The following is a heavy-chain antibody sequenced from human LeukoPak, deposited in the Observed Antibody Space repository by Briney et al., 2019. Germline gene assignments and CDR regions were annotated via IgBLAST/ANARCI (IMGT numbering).Heavy chain of an antibody. CDR3: AGGYGDYAVVYYFDY. J-gene: IGHJ4*02. V-gene: IGHV4-39*01. CDR1: GGSISRTNYY. Sequence: WETLSLTCTVSGGSISRTNYYWGWIRQPPGKGLEWIGSIYYIGSISYNPSLKSRVTISVDTSKNQFSLKVSSVTAADTAVYYCAGGYGDYAVVYYFDYWGQGTLVTVSS. CDR2: IYYIGSI. D-gene: IGHD4-17*01.